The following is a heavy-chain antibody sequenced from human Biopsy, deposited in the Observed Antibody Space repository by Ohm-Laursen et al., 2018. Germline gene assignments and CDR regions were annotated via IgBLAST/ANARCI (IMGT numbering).Heavy chain of an antibody. D-gene: IGHD2-8*01. V-gene: IGHV1-2*02. CDR1: SYTFTDYN. J-gene: IGHJ4*02. CDR2: INCKTGAT. CDR3: ARDPLNGHKHFDY. Sequence: ASVKVSCKASSYTFTDYNIHWMRQAPGQGLEWLGDINCKTGATNYAQKFQGTVTMTRDTSISIAYLALGSLRSADSAIYYCARDPLNGHKHFDYWGQGSLVTVSS.